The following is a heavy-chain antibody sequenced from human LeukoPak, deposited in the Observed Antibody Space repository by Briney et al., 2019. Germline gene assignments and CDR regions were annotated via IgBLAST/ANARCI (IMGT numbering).Heavy chain of an antibody. J-gene: IGHJ3*02. V-gene: IGHV3-53*01. D-gene: IGHD6-13*01. CDR2: IYSGGST. CDR1: GFIFSDYY. Sequence: GGSLRLSCAASGFIFSDYYMSWIRQAPGKGLEWVSVIYSGGSTYYADSVKGRFTISRDNSKNTLYLQMNSLRAEDTAVYYCARGILDACDIWGQGIMVTVSS. CDR3: ARGILDACDI.